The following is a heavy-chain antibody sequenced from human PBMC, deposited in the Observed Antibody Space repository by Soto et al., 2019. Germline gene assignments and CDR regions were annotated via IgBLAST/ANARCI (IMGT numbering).Heavy chain of an antibody. CDR3: ARGQYDDFVAPFDF. J-gene: IGHJ4*02. CDR2: IIPLLGTP. Sequence: QVQLVQSGAEVKKPGSSVKVSCKVSGGTFSNYAFSWVRQAPGQGLEWMGGIIPLLGTPRYTQRFQGRITITADESTSTAYLEMSSLRFEDTAVYFCARGQYDDFVAPFDFWGQGTLVYVSS. V-gene: IGHV1-69*01. D-gene: IGHD4-17*01. CDR1: GGTFSNYA.